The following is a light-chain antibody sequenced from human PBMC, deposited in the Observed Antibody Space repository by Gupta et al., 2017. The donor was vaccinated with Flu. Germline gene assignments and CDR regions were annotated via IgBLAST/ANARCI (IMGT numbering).Light chain of an antibody. CDR1: RTYT. Sequence: RTYTVAWHQHQPGKGPRYLMKLDSDGRYSKGDGVPDRFSGSSSGAERYLTISSLRSEDEADYYCQTWGSGRHYVFGTGTRVTVL. J-gene: IGLJ1*01. CDR3: QTWGSGRHYV. V-gene: IGLV4-69*01. CDR2: LDSDGRY.